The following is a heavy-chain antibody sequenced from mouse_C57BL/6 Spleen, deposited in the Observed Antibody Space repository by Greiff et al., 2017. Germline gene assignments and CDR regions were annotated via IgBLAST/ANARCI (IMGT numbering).Heavy chain of an antibody. D-gene: IGHD1-1*01. CDR1: GYTFNSYW. CDR3: ARGGVYYPWFAY. V-gene: IGHV1-55*01. CDR2: IYPGSGST. Sequence: QVQLQQPGAELVKPGASVTLSCKASGYTFNSYWITWVKQSPGQGLEWIGDIYPGSGSTTYNEKFNSMPTLTVYTSSSTAYMQLSSLTSEDSAVNYCARGGVYYPWFAYWGQWTLVTVSA. J-gene: IGHJ3*01.